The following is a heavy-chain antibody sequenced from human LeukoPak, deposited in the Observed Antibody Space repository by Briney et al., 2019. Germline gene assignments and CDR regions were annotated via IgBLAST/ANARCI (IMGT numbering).Heavy chain of an antibody. D-gene: IGHD3-10*01. CDR1: GFTFSDYY. J-gene: IGHJ6*03. CDR2: ISSSGSAI. Sequence: GGSLRLSCAASGFTFSDYYMSWIRQAPGKGLEWVSYISSSGSAIYYADSVKGRFTISRDNAKNSLYLQMNSLRAEDTAVYYCAREFGGYGSGSYYNNYYYYMDVWGKGTTVTVSS. V-gene: IGHV3-11*04. CDR3: AREFGGYGSGSYYNNYYYYMDV.